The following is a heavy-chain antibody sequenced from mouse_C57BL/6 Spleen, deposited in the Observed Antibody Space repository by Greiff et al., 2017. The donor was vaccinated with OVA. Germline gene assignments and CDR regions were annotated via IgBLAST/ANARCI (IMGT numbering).Heavy chain of an antibody. CDR3: ARYFYGSSGFDY. D-gene: IGHD1-1*01. V-gene: IGHV1-82*01. CDR2: IYPGDGDT. CDR1: GYAFSSSW. J-gene: IGHJ2*01. Sequence: VKLLESGPELVKPGASVKISCKASGYAFSSSWMNWVKQRPGKGLEWIGRIYPGDGDTNYNGKFKGKATLTADKSSSTAYIQLSSLTSEDSAVYFCARYFYGSSGFDYWGQGTTLTVSS.